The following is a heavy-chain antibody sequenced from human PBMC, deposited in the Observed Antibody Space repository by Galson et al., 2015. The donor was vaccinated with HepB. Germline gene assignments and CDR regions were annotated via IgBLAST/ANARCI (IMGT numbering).Heavy chain of an antibody. CDR1: GFTFSGYG. Sequence: SLRLSCAASGFTFSGYGMQWVRQAPGKGLEWVAVIPHDGTVKYYADSVRGRFTMSRDNSKNTLYMQMNSLRPEDTAVYFCAKERDYRRSSSLDCWGQGILVTVSS. CDR2: IPHDGTVK. J-gene: IGHJ4*02. V-gene: IGHV3-30*18. CDR3: AKERDYRRSSSLDC. D-gene: IGHD6-6*01.